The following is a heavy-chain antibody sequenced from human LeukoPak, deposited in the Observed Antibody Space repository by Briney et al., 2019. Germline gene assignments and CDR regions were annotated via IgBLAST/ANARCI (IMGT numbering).Heavy chain of an antibody. Sequence: PGRSLRLSCAASGFTFDDYAMHWVRQAPGKGLEWVSGISWNSGSIGYADSVKGRFTISRDNAKNSLSLLMNSLSAEDTAVYYCVRDVGWFRFDYWGQGALVTVSS. J-gene: IGHJ4*02. D-gene: IGHD6-19*01. CDR1: GFTFDDYA. CDR3: VRDVGWFRFDY. V-gene: IGHV3-9*01. CDR2: ISWNSGSI.